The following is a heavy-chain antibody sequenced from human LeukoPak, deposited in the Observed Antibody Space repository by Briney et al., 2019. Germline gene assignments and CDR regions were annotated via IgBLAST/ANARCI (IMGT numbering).Heavy chain of an antibody. J-gene: IGHJ3*02. D-gene: IGHD3-10*01. Sequence: GGSLRLSCAASGFTFSSYSMNWVRQAPGKGVEWASYISSSSSYIYYADSVKGRFTISRDNAKNSLYLQMNSLRAEDTAVYYCVRDGSVWFGELAGDAFDIWGQGTMVTVSS. V-gene: IGHV3-21*01. CDR2: ISSSSSYI. CDR1: GFTFSSYS. CDR3: VRDGSVWFGELAGDAFDI.